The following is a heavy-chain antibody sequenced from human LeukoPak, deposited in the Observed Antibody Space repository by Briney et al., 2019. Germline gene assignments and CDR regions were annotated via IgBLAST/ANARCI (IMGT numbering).Heavy chain of an antibody. CDR2: ISASGGST. CDR1: GFSFSRYD. Sequence: GGSLRLSCAASGFSFSRYDMSWVRQAPGKGLEWVSTISASGGSTYYADAVKGRFTISRDNSKNTLYLQMNSLRAEDTAVYYCAKKIRDTSSWHYYDYWGQGTLVTVPS. D-gene: IGHD6-13*01. J-gene: IGHJ4*02. CDR3: AKKIRDTSSWHYYDY. V-gene: IGHV3-23*01.